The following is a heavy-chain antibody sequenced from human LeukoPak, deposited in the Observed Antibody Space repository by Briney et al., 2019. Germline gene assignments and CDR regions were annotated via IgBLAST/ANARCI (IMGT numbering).Heavy chain of an antibody. CDR2: INHSGST. CDR3: GGRRSVAMLRYYMDV. D-gene: IGHD2-2*01. J-gene: IGHJ6*03. V-gene: IGHV4-34*01. Sequence: SETLSLTCAVYGGSFSGYYWSWIRQPPGKGLEWIGEINHSGSTNYNPSLKSRVTISVDTSKNQFSLKLSSVTAADTAVYYCGGRRSVAMLRYYMDVWGKGTTVTVSS. CDR1: GGSFSGYY.